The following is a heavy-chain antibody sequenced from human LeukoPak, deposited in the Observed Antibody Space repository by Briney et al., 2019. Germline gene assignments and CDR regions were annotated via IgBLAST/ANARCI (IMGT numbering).Heavy chain of an antibody. CDR1: GYTFTGYY. J-gene: IGHJ4*02. D-gene: IGHD1-26*01. V-gene: IGHV1-2*06. Sequence: ASVKVSCKASGYTFTGYYMHRVRQAPGQGLEWMGRINPNSGGTNYAQKFQGRVTMTRDTSISTAYMELSRLRSDDTAVYYWARDCPSGSGSYWGGSDYWGQGTLVTVSS. CDR3: ARDCPSGSGSYWGGSDY. CDR2: INPNSGGT.